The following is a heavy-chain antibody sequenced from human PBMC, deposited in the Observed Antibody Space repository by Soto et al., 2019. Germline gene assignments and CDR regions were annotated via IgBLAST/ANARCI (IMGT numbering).Heavy chain of an antibody. V-gene: IGHV1-69*08. CDR1: GGTFSSYT. J-gene: IGHJ6*03. Sequence: QVQLVQSGAEVKKPGSSVKVSCKASGGTFSSYTISWVRQAPGQGLEWMGRIIPILGIANYAQKFQGRVTIHADKSRSTAYMELSNLRSEETAGYYCAREMNKPFHYYYMDLWGKGTTVTRSS. CDR3: AREMNKPFHYYYMDL. CDR2: IIPILGIA.